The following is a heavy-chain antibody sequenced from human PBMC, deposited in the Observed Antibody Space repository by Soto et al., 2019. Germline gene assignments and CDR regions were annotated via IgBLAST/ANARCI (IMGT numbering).Heavy chain of an antibody. D-gene: IGHD3-9*01. Sequence: TLSLTCAVSGDSINRGNYSWSWVRQPPGKGLEWIGYIYHSGRPYYNPSLKSRVTMSVDTSSNQFSLKLSPVTAADTAIYFCARVLRYFDWSLLEALDIWGPGTMVT. CDR1: GDSINRGNYS. CDR3: ARVLRYFDWSLLEALDI. J-gene: IGHJ3*02. V-gene: IGHV4-30-2*01. CDR2: IYHSGRP.